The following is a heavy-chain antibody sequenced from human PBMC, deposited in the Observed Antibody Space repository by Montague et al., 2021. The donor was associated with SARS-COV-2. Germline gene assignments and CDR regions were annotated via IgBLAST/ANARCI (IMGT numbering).Heavy chain of an antibody. J-gene: IGHJ2*01. V-gene: IGHV4-31*03. CDR2: SHDHGST. Sequence: TLSLTCTVSGGSISGTDYPRWICQHPADGRAGIGYSHDHGSTYYNATLERRPRIAVDTSKNQFSLTLNSVTAADTAVYYCARGDTETYAPSYSLAYWFFRPSGPVSLVSVSS. D-gene: IGHD3-16*01. CDR1: GGSISGTDY. CDR3: ARGDTETYAPSYSLAYWFFRP.